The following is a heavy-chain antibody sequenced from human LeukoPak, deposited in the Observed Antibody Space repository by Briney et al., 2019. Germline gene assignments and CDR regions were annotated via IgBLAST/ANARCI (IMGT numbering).Heavy chain of an antibody. D-gene: IGHD5-12*01. CDR1: GYTFTGYY. CDR2: INPNSGGT. J-gene: IGHJ4*02. V-gene: IGHV1-2*02. CDR3: ASSQGGRGYSGYDFDY. Sequence: ASVKVSCKASGYTFTGYYMHWVRQAPGQGLEWMGWINPNSGGTNYAQKFQGRVTMTRDTSISTAYMELSRLRSDDTAVYYRASSQGGRGYSGYDFDYWGQGTLVTVSS.